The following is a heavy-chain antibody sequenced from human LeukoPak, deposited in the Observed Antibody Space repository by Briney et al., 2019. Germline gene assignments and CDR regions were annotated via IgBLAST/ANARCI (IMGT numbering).Heavy chain of an antibody. Sequence: SETLTLTCTVSGGSISNFYWSWIRQPPGKGLEWIGYIYSSGSTNYNPSLKSRVTMSEDTSKNQVSLKLGSVTAADAAVYYCAAHSSSWSPYYSYFALNVWGQGTTVTVSS. J-gene: IGHJ6*02. CDR2: IYSSGST. CDR1: GGSISNFY. D-gene: IGHD6-13*01. CDR3: AAHSSSWSPYYSYFALNV. V-gene: IGHV4-59*01.